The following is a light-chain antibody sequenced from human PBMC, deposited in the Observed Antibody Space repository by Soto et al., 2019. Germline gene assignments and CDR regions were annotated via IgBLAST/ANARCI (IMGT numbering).Light chain of an antibody. Sequence: ETVMTQSPVTLSVSPGDTATLSCRASQRVSSHLAWYQQKPGRAPRLLIYAASTRATGIPVRFSGSGSETEFTLTIRSLQSEDSALYYCHQYNNWPWTFGQGTKGDIK. CDR3: HQYNNWPWT. CDR1: QRVSSH. CDR2: AAS. J-gene: IGKJ1*01. V-gene: IGKV3-15*01.